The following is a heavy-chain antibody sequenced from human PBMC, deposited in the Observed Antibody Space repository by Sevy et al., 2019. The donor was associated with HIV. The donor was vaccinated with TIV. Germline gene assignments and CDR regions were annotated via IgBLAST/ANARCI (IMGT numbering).Heavy chain of an antibody. CDR3: ARGGDFNDRSAKRDFDY. V-gene: IGHV3-33*01. Sequence: GSLRLSCAASGFTFSNYGRHWVRQAPGKGLEWVAVIWNDGSNKYYADSVKGRFTISRDNSKNTLYLQMNSLRVEDTAVYFCARGGDFNDRSAKRDFDYWGQGTLVTVSS. D-gene: IGHD3-22*01. CDR2: IWNDGSNK. J-gene: IGHJ4*02. CDR1: GFTFSNYG.